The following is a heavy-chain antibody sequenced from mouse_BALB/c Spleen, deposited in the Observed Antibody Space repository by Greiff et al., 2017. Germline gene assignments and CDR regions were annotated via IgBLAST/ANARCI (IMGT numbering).Heavy chain of an antibody. V-gene: IGHV14-1*02. CDR2: IDPANGNT. D-gene: IGHD2-2*01. CDR1: GFNIKDYY. J-gene: IGHJ3*01. Sequence: VQLQQSGAELVRPGALVKLSCKASGFNIKDYYMHWVKQRPEQGLEWIGWIDPANGNTIYDPKFQGKASITADTSSNTAYLQLSSLTSEDSAVYYCARSKGYDAYWGQGTLVTVSA. CDR3: ARSKGYDAY.